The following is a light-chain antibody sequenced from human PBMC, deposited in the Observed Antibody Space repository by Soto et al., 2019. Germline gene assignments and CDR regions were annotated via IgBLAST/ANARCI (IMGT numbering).Light chain of an antibody. Sequence: EIVMTQSPATLSVSPGERATLSCRASQSVSSNLAWYQQKPGQAPRLLIYGASTRATGIPARFSGSGSGTEFPLTISSLQSEDFAVYYCQQYNNWPRTFGQGTQLEIK. CDR1: QSVSSN. V-gene: IGKV3-15*01. CDR3: QQYNNWPRT. J-gene: IGKJ2*01. CDR2: GAS.